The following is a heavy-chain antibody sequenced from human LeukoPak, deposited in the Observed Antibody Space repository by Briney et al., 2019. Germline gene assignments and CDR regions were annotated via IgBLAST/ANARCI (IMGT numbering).Heavy chain of an antibody. CDR1: GGSISSYY. CDR3: AREYISSSGKNAFDI. V-gene: IGHV4-4*07. CDR2: ISASGST. Sequence: SETLSLTCTVSGGSISSYYWSWIRQPAGKGLEWIGRISASGSTNYNPSLRSRVTMSVDMSKNQFSLKLRSVTAADTAVYYCAREYISSSGKNAFDIWGQGTMVTVSS. D-gene: IGHD6-6*01. J-gene: IGHJ3*02.